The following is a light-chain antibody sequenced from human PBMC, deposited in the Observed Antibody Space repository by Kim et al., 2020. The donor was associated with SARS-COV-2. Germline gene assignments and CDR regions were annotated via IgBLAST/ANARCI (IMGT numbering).Light chain of an antibody. CDR3: QSYDTANRV. J-gene: IGLJ3*02. CDR1: SGSIASNY. V-gene: IGLV6-57*04. CDR2: DDK. Sequence: NFMLTQPHSVSESPGKTVTISCTRSSGSIASNYVQWYQQRPGSAPTAVIFDDKQRPSGVPDRFSGSIDSSSNSASLTISGLKTEDEADYYCQSYDTANRVFGGGTQLTVL.